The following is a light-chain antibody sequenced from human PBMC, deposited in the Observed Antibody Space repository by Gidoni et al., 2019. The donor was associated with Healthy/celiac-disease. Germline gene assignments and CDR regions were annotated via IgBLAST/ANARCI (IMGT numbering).Light chain of an antibody. J-gene: IGKJ4*01. CDR1: QSISSY. CDR3: QQSYSTPPA. CDR2: AAS. V-gene: IGKV1-39*01. Sequence: DIQMTQSPSSLSASVGDRVTITCRASQSISSYLHWYQQKPGKAPKLLIYAASSLQSGVPSRFSGSGSGTDFTITISSLQPEDFATYYCQQSYSTPPAFGGGTKVEIK.